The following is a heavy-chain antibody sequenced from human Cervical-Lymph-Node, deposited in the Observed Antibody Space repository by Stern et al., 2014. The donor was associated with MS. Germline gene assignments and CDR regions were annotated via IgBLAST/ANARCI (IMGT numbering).Heavy chain of an antibody. J-gene: IGHJ5*01. D-gene: IGHD6-13*01. CDR2: IYYSGST. CDR1: GGSISSYY. V-gene: IGHV4-59*01. Sequence: VQLEESGPGLVKPSETLSLTCTVSGGSISSYYWSWIRQPPGKGLEWIGYIYYSGSTNYNPSLKSRVSISVDTSKNQFSLKLISVTAADTAVYFCARGYSGSWYWIDSWGQGTQVTVSS. CDR3: ARGYSGSWYWIDS.